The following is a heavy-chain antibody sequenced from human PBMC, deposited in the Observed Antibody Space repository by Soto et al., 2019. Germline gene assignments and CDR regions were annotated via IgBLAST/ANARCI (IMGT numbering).Heavy chain of an antibody. V-gene: IGHV1-8*01. D-gene: IGHD2-2*01. CDR2: MNPNSGNT. CDR1: GYTFTSYD. Sequence: ASVKVSCKASGYTFTSYDINWVRQATGQGLEWMGWMNPNSGNTGYAQKFQGRVTMTRNTSISTAYMELSSLRSEDTAVYYCARGIVVVPAANPFGMDVWGKGTTVTVSS. CDR3: ARGIVVVPAANPFGMDV. J-gene: IGHJ6*03.